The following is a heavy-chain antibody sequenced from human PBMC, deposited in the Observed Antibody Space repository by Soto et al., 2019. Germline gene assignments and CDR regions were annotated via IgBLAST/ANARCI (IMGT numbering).Heavy chain of an antibody. CDR1: GFTFSSYG. CDR2: ISYDGSNK. D-gene: IGHD1-20*01. Sequence: PGGSLRLSCAASGFTFSSYGMHWVRQAPGKGLEWVAVISYDGSNKYYADSVKGRFTISRENSKNTLYLQMNSLRAEDTAVYYCAKDRRPLNWKTMSYYFDYWGQGTLVTVSS. CDR3: AKDRRPLNWKTMSYYFDY. V-gene: IGHV3-30*18. J-gene: IGHJ4*02.